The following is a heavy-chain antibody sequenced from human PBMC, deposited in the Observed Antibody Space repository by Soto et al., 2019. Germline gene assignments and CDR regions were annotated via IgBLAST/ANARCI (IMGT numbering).Heavy chain of an antibody. J-gene: IGHJ4*02. D-gene: IGHD5-12*01. CDR2: INHSGST. V-gene: IGHV4-34*01. Sequence: PSETLSLTCAVYGGSFSGYYWSWIRQPPGKGLEWIGEINHSGSTNYNPSLKSRVTISVDTSKNQFSLKLSSVTAADTAVYYCARWESGYGQFDYWGQGTLVTVSS. CDR3: ARWESGYGQFDY. CDR1: GGSFSGYY.